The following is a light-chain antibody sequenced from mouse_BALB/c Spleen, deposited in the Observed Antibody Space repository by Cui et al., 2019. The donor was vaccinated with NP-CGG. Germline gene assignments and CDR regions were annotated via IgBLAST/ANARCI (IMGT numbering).Light chain of an antibody. CDR2: GTN. CDR1: TGAVTTSNY. CDR3: ALWYSNHWV. J-gene: IGLJ1*01. Sequence: QAVVTQEYALTTSPGDTVTLTCRSSTGAVTTSNYANWVQEKPVHLFTGLIGGTNNRAPGVPARFSGSLIGDKAALTITGAQTEDEAIYFCALWYSNHWVFGGGTKLTVL. V-gene: IGLV1*01.